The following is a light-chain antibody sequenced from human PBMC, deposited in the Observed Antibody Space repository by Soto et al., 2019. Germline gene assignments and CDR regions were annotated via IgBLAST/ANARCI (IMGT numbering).Light chain of an antibody. Sequence: EIVMTQSPATLSVSPGERATLSCRARQSVFSNLAWYQHKPGQAPRLFIYGASTSRATGTPDRFSGSASGTDFTLTISRLEPEDSAMYYCQQYGTAPITLGQGTRLEIK. CDR3: QQYGTAPIT. J-gene: IGKJ5*01. V-gene: IGKV3-20*01. CDR2: GAST. CDR1: QSVFSN.